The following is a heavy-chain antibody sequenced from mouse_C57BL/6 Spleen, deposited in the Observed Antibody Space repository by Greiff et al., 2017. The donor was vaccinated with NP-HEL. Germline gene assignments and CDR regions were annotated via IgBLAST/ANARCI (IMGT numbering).Heavy chain of an antibody. CDR2: IYPRDGST. CDR3: ARSENYYGSSPWFAY. V-gene: IGHV1-85*01. Sequence: QVQLKQSGPELVKPGASVKLSCKASGYTFTSYDINWVKQRPGQGLEWIGWIYPRDGSTKYNEKFKGKATLTVDTSSSTAYMELHSLTSEDSAVYFCARSENYYGSSPWFAYWGQGTLVTVSA. CDR1: GYTFTSYD. D-gene: IGHD1-1*01. J-gene: IGHJ3*01.